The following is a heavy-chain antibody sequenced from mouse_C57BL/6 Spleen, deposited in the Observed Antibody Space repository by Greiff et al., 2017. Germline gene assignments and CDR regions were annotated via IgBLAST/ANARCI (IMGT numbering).Heavy chain of an antibody. CDR2: ISRGSSTI. D-gene: IGHD3-2*01. V-gene: IGHV5-17*01. J-gene: IGHJ4*01. Sequence: EVKLVESGGGLVKPGGSLKLSCAASGFTFSDYGMHWVRQAPEKGLEWVAYISRGSSTIYYADTVKGRFTISRDNAKNTLFLQMTSLRSEDTAMYYCARETAGDAMDYWGQGTSVTVSS. CDR1: GFTFSDYG. CDR3: ARETAGDAMDY.